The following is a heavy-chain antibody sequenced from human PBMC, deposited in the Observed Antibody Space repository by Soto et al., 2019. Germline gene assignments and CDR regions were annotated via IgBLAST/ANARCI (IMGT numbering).Heavy chain of an antibody. V-gene: IGHV3-30-3*01. CDR3: ASVSALLDY. D-gene: IGHD6-6*01. Sequence: QVQLVESGGGVVQPGRSLRLSCAASGFTFSSYAMHWVRQAPGKGLEWVAVISYDGSNKYYADSVKGRVTISRDNSKNTLYLQMNSLRAEDTAVYYCASVSALLDYWGQGTLVTVSS. CDR2: ISYDGSNK. J-gene: IGHJ4*02. CDR1: GFTFSSYA.